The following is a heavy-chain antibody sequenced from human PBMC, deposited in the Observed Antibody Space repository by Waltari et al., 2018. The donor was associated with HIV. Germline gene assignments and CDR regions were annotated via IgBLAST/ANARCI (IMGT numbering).Heavy chain of an antibody. CDR2: INPKTGDT. J-gene: IGHJ4*02. CDR1: GYAFTGSY. Sequence: QVQLVASGAEVKKPGASLKVSCKASGYAFTGSYIHWVRQAPGQGLEWVGWINPKTGDTNFAQKFQGRVTMTRDTSISTAYMELSRLTSDDTAVYYCARDPSYGFGENDYWGQGTLFTVSS. CDR3: ARDPSYGFGENDY. V-gene: IGHV1-2*02. D-gene: IGHD3-10*01.